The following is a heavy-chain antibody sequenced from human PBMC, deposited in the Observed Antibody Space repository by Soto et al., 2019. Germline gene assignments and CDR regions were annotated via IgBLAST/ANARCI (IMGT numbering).Heavy chain of an antibody. CDR3: ATGGPYGSGTNYYYMDV. CDR1: GYTLTELS. J-gene: IGHJ6*03. CDR2: FDPEDGET. Sequence: ASVKVSCKVSGYTLTELSMHWVRQAPGKGLEWMGGFDPEDGETIYAQKFQGRVTMTEDTSTDTAYMELSSLRSEDTAVHFCATGGPYGSGTNYYYMDVWGKGTTVTVSS. V-gene: IGHV1-24*01. D-gene: IGHD3-10*01.